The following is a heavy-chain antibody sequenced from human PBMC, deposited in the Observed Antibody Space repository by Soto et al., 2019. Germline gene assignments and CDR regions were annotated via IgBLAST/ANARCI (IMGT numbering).Heavy chain of an antibody. CDR3: ARGLILWFGELSPRGGYYYYMDV. J-gene: IGHJ6*03. V-gene: IGHV4-34*01. CDR1: GGSFSGYQ. CDR2: INDSGNI. Sequence: QVQLQQWGAGLLKPSETLSLTCAVYGGSFSGYQWSWIRQTPGKGLEWIGEINDSGNINYNPSLKSRVTILVETAKKQISLKLSSVTAADTAVYYCARGLILWFGELSPRGGYYYYMDVWGKGTTVTVSS. D-gene: IGHD3-10*01.